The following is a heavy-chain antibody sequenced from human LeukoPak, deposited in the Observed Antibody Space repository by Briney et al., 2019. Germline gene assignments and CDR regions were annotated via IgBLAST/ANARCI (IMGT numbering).Heavy chain of an antibody. J-gene: IGHJ4*02. V-gene: IGHV4-4*07. D-gene: IGHD1-26*01. CDR3: ARDRSGSYYFDY. CDR2: IYTSGST. Sequence: SETMSITCTVSGRSISSDSWSWIRQPAGKGPDWIGRIYTSGSTNYNPSLKSRVTMSVDTSKNQFSLKLSSVTAADTAVYYCARDRSGSYYFDYWGQGTLVTVSS. CDR1: GRSISSDS.